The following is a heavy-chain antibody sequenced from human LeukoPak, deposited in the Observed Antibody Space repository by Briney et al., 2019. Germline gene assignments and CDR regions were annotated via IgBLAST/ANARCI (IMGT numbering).Heavy chain of an antibody. CDR1: GYTFIGYY. CDR3: ARDGRRGYDY. CDR2: INPNKGDS. D-gene: IGHD5-12*01. J-gene: IGHJ4*02. Sequence: ASVKVSCKASGYTFIGYYMHWVRRAPGQGLEWMGWINPNKGDSSYVQKFQGRVTMTRDTSIKTVYMELSDLRSDDTAVYYCARDGRRGYDYWGQGTVVTVSS. V-gene: IGHV1-2*02.